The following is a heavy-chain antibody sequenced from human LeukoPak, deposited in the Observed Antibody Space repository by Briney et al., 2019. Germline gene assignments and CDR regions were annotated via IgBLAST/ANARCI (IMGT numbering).Heavy chain of an antibody. V-gene: IGHV4-34*01. J-gene: IGHJ1*01. CDR2: INHSGST. Sequence: SETLSLTCAVYGGSFSGYYWSWIRQPPGKGLEWIGEINHSGSTNYNPSLKSRVTISVDTSKNQFSLKLSSVTAADTVVYYCARGLGSYGYWYFQHWGQGTLVTVSP. CDR1: GGSFSGYY. CDR3: ARGLGSYGYWYFQH. D-gene: IGHD5-18*01.